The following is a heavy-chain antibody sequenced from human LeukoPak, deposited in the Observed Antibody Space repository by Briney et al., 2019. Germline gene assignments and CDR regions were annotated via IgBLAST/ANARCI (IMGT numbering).Heavy chain of an antibody. CDR2: IWYDGSNK. D-gene: IGHD5-18*01. V-gene: IGHV3-33*06. Sequence: GGSLRLSCAASGFTFSSYGMHWVRQAPGKGLEWVAVIWYDGSNKYYADSVKGRFTISRDNSKNTLYLQMNSLRAEDTAVYYCAKDRGYSYGFFDYWGQRTLVTVSS. CDR3: AKDRGYSYGFFDY. J-gene: IGHJ4*02. CDR1: GFTFSSYG.